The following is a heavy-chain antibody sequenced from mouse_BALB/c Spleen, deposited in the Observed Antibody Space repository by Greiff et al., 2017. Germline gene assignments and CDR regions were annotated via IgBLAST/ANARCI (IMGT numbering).Heavy chain of an antibody. D-gene: IGHD2-14*01. CDR3: ARDGKVRRYFDV. CDR1: GISITTGNYR. V-gene: IGHV3-5*02. CDR2: IYYSGTI. J-gene: IGHJ1*01. Sequence: DVQLQESGPGLVKPSQTVSLTCTVTGISITTGNYRWSWIRQFPGNKLEWIGYIYYSGTITYNPSLTSRTTITRDTSKNQFFLEMNSLTAEDTATYYCARDGKVRRYFDVWGAGTTVTVSS.